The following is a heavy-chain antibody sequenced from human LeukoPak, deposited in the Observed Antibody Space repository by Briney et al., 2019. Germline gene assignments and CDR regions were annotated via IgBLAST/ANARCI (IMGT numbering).Heavy chain of an antibody. CDR2: ISGSGGST. J-gene: IGHJ4*02. D-gene: IGHD6-13*01. CDR1: GFTFSFYA. CDR3: AKGSYSSSWYYFDD. V-gene: IGHV3-23*01. Sequence: PTGGSLRLSCAASGFTFSFYAMSWVRQAPGKGLEWVSDISGSGGSTHYADSVKGRFTISRDISKNTLYLQMNSLRAEDAAVYYCAKGSYSSSWYYFDDWGQGTLVTVSS.